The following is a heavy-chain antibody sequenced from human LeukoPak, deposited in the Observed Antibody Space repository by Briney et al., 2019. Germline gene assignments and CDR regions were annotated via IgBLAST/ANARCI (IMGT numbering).Heavy chain of an antibody. V-gene: IGHV1-2*02. D-gene: IGHD2-21*01. CDR1: GYTFTGYY. CDR2: INPNSGGT. Sequence: GASVKVFCKASGYTFTGYYMHWVRQAPGQGLEWMGWINPNSGGTNYAQKFQGRGTMTRDTSISTAYMELTSLKSDDTAVYFCARGGWRLPYGYWGQGTLVTVSS. J-gene: IGHJ4*02. CDR3: ARGGWRLPYGY.